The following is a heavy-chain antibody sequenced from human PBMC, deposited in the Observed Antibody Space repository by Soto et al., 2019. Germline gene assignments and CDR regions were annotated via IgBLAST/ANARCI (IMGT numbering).Heavy chain of an antibody. J-gene: IGHJ6*02. CDR3: ARDCSTSCSNYYYYGMDV. CDR1: GYTLTEVS. V-gene: IGHV1-69*06. D-gene: IGHD2-2*01. CDR2: IIPIFGTA. Sequence: ASVKGSCKGSGYTLTEVSVGWVRQAPGKGLEWMGGIIPIFGTANYAQKFQGRVTITADKSTSTAYMELSSLRSEDTAVYYCARDCSTSCSNYYYYGMDVWGQGTTVTVSS.